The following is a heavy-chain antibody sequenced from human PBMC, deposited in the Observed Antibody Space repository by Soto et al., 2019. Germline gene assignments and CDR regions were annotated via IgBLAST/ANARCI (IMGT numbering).Heavy chain of an antibody. Sequence: QVQLQQSGPGLVKPSQTLSLTCAISGDSVSTNSAPWDWIRQSPSRGLEWLGRTYYRSNWYTDYAVSVKGRITISPDTSNNQLSLQLNSVTPDDTAVYYCARLIGDSWLDSWGQGTLVTVSS. CDR3: ARLIGDSWLDS. CDR2: TYYRSNWYT. V-gene: IGHV6-1*01. D-gene: IGHD2-8*01. J-gene: IGHJ5*01. CDR1: GDSVSTNSAP.